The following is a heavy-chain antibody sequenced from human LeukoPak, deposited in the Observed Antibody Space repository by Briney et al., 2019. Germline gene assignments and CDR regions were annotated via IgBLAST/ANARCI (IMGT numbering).Heavy chain of an antibody. D-gene: IGHD2-8*01. J-gene: IGHJ4*02. CDR2: INPNSGGT. V-gene: IGHV1-2*02. CDR3: ARGDVVLMVYAAPEYYFDY. CDR1: GFTSTGYY. Sequence: ASVNVSCKASGFTSTGYYMHWVRQAPGQGLEWMGWINPNSGGTNYAQKFQGRVTMTRDTSITTAYMELSRLRSDDTAVYYCARGDVVLMVYAAPEYYFDYWGQGTLVTVSS.